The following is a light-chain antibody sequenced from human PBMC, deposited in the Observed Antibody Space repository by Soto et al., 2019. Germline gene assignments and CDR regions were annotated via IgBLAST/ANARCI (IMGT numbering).Light chain of an antibody. Sequence: QSALTKPRSVSGSLGQSVTMSCTGTSSDVGAYNYVSWYQQFPGKVPKVLIFDVTQRPSGVPDRFSGSKSGNTASLTISGLQAEDEADYYCCSYAGSYMVVFGGGTKLTVL. J-gene: IGLJ2*01. CDR1: SSDVGAYNY. V-gene: IGLV2-11*01. CDR3: CSYAGSYMVV. CDR2: DVT.